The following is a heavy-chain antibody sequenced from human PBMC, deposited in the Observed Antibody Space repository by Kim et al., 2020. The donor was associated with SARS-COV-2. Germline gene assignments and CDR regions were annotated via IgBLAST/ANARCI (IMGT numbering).Heavy chain of an antibody. CDR2: IYYSGST. V-gene: IGHV4-59*01. CDR3: ARARGWFGARGSAFDI. CDR1: GGSISSYY. J-gene: IGHJ3*02. Sequence: SETLSLTCTVSGGSISSYYWSWIRQPPGKGLEWIGYIYYSGSTNYNPSLKSRVTISVDTSKNQFSLKLSSVTAADTAVYYCARARGWFGARGSAFDIWGQGTMVTVSS. D-gene: IGHD3-10*01.